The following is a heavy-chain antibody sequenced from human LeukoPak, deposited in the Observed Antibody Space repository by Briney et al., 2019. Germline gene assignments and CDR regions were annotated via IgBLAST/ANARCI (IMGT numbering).Heavy chain of an antibody. CDR2: ISITEGT. CDR1: GGSDNTYY. V-gene: IGHV4-4*07. Sequence: SETLSLTRLVSGGSDNTYYWSWLRQSAGKGLEWIGRISITEGTNYNPSLKSRVSMSVDASKNQVSLKLGSVTAADTAVYYCARIRRDINYWYADDCWGQGTLVTVSS. D-gene: IGHD2-8*02. CDR3: ARIRRDINYWYADDC. J-gene: IGHJ4*02.